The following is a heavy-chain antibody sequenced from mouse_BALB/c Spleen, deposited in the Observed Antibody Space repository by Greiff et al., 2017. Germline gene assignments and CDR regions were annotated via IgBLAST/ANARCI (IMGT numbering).Heavy chain of an antibody. CDR2: IDPANGNT. Sequence: EVQLQESGAELVKPGASVKLSCTASGFNIKDTYMHWVKQRPEQGLEWIGRIDPANGNTKYDPKFQGKATITADTSSNTAYLQLSRLTSEDTAVYYCASLLPFAYWGQGTLVTVSA. CDR1: GFNIKDTY. J-gene: IGHJ3*01. V-gene: IGHV14-3*02. CDR3: ASLLPFAY. D-gene: IGHD1-1*01.